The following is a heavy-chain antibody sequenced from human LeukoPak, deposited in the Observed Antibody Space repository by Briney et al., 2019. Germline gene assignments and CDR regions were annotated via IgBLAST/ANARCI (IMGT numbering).Heavy chain of an antibody. Sequence: GASVKVSCKASGYTFTSYGISWVRQAPGQGLEWMAWISAYSGNTEYAENIQGRVTMTTDTSTSTDYMELRSLRSDDTAVYYCAREAVSTVTAGGIDYWGQGTLVTVSS. D-gene: IGHD2-21*02. J-gene: IGHJ4*02. CDR3: AREAVSTVTAGGIDY. V-gene: IGHV1-18*01. CDR1: GYTFTSYG. CDR2: ISAYSGNT.